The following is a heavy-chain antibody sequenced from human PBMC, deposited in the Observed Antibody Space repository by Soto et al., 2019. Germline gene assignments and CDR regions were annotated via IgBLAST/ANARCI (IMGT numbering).Heavy chain of an antibody. CDR3: AGAGSGNWNYPEYYYYYYMDV. V-gene: IGHV4-59*08. CDR1: GGSISSYY. CDR2: IYYSGST. J-gene: IGHJ6*03. Sequence: SETLSLTCTVSGGSISSYYWSWIRQPPGKGLEWIGYIYYSGSTNYNPSLKSRVTISVDTSKNQFSLKLSSVTAADTAVYYCAGAGSGNWNYPEYYYYYYMDVWGKGTTVTVSS. D-gene: IGHD1-7*01.